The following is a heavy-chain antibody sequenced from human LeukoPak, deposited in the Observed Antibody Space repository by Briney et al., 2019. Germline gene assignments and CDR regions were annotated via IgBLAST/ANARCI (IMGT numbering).Heavy chain of an antibody. J-gene: IGHJ3*02. CDR2: IYPGDSDI. CDR1: AYSFTNYW. Sequence: GESLKISCKGPAYSFTNYWIGWVRQMPGKGLEWMGIIYPGDSDIRYSPAFQGQVTISADKSITTAYLQWSSLKASDTAMYYCARTFNTISGVVTDAFDIWGQGTMVTVSS. CDR3: ARTFNTISGVVTDAFDI. V-gene: IGHV5-51*01. D-gene: IGHD3-3*01.